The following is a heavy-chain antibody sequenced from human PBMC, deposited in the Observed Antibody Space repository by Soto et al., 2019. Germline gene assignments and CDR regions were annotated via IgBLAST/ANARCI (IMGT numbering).Heavy chain of an antibody. CDR3: ARDIFGHGDAFDL. J-gene: IGHJ3*01. CDR1: GYIFSSFY. CDR2: TSGYSGNS. V-gene: IGHV1-18*01. Sequence: SVKVSCKAYGYIFSSFYINWVRQAPGQGLEWMGWTSGYSGNSKYAQKFQGRVTMTTDTSTNTGYMEMRSLTSDDTAVYYCARDIFGHGDAFDLWGQGTMVTVS. D-gene: IGHD3-3*02.